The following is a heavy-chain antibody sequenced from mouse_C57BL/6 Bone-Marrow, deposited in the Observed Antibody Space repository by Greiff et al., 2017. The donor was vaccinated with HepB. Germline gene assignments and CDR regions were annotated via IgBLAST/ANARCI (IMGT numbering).Heavy chain of an antibody. D-gene: IGHD2-2*01. CDR2: INPNNGGT. V-gene: IGHV1-22*01. Sequence: EVQLQQSGPELVKPGASVKMSCKASGYTFTDYNMHWVKQSHGKSLEWIGYINPNNGGTSYNQKFKGKATLTVNKSSSTAYMELRSLTSEDSAVYYCAPYLLWLRYWYFDVWGTGTTVTVSS. CDR1: GYTFTDYN. J-gene: IGHJ1*03. CDR3: APYLLWLRYWYFDV.